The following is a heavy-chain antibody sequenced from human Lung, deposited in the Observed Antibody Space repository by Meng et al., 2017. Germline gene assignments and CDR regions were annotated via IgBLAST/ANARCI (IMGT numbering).Heavy chain of an antibody. CDR2: IHHSGSA. J-gene: IGHJ4*02. V-gene: IGHV4-30-4*01. D-gene: IGHD2-21*01. CDR1: GGSRSSGNYY. Sequence: QVQLQESGPGLVEPSQTLSLTCTVSGGSRSSGNYYWSWIRQPPGKGLEWIGYIHHSGSAYYNPSLKSRVSISVDTSKNQFSLNLNSMTAAGTAVYYCXSFDHIPRRNYFDYWGQGTLVTVSS. CDR3: XSFDHIPRRNYFDY.